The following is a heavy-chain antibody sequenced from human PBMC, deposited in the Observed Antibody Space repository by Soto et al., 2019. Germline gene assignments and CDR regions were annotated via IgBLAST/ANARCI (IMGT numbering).Heavy chain of an antibody. J-gene: IGHJ4*01. D-gene: IGHD1-7*01. Sequence: SETLSLTCTVSAGSMSNYYWNWIRQPPGKGLEWIAYIDYSGSTNYNPSLKSRLSISFDTSKSQFSLGLNSVTAADTAIYYCARGTELNFDYWGHGILVTVSS. V-gene: IGHV4-59*01. CDR3: ARGTELNFDY. CDR2: IDYSGST. CDR1: AGSMSNYY.